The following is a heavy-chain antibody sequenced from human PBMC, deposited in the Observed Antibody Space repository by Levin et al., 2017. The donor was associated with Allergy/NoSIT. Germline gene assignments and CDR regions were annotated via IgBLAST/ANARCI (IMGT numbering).Heavy chain of an antibody. Sequence: GGSLRLSCAASGFTISINYMSWVRQAPGKGLEWVSVIYTGGSTYYADSVKGRFTISRDNSKNTLYLQMNSLRAEDTAVYYCARGRIVVVPAAPFGSYWYFDLWGRGTLVTVSS. J-gene: IGHJ2*01. CDR2: IYTGGST. V-gene: IGHV3-53*01. CDR1: GFTISINY. D-gene: IGHD2-2*01. CDR3: ARGRIVVVPAAPFGSYWYFDL.